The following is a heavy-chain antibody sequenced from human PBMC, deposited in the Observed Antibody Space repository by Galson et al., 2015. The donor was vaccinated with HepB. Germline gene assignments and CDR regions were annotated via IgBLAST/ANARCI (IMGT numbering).Heavy chain of an antibody. J-gene: IGHJ4*02. CDR3: ARDYYGTSGLSDY. CDR1: GFTFSDYG. Sequence: SLRLSCAASGFTFSDYGVHWVRRAPGKGLEWVALISYDGNTKYYADSVKGRFTISRDNSKNTLYLQMSSLRAEDTAAYYCARDYYGTSGLSDYWGQGTLVTVSS. D-gene: IGHD3-22*01. CDR2: ISYDGNTK. V-gene: IGHV3-30*03.